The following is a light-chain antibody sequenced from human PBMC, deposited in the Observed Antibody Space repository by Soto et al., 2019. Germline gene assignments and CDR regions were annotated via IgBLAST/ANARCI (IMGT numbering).Light chain of an antibody. Sequence: QSALTQPASVSGSPGQSITISCTGTSSTVGGFNVVSWYQQHPGKAPKVIIYEGIKRPSGVSNRFSGSNSGSTASLTISGLQAVDEADYYCGSYVGATTYVFGTGTKLTVL. J-gene: IGLJ1*01. CDR1: SSTVGGFNV. CDR3: GSYVGATTYV. CDR2: EGI. V-gene: IGLV2-23*01.